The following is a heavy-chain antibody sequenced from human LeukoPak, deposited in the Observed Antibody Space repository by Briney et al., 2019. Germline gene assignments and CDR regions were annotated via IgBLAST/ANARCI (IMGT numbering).Heavy chain of an antibody. CDR3: ARDNSPKYSSGWYDYGY. CDR2: ISSSSSYI. V-gene: IGHV3-21*01. Sequence: GGSLRLSCAAFGFTFSSYSMNWVRQAPGKGLEWVSSISSSSSYIYYADSVKGRFTISRDNAKNSLYLQMNSLRAEDTAVYYCARDNSPKYSSGWYDYGYWGQGTLVTVSS. D-gene: IGHD6-19*01. J-gene: IGHJ4*02. CDR1: GFTFSSYS.